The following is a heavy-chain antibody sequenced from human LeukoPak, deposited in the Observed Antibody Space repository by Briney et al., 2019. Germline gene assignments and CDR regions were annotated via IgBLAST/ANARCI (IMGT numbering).Heavy chain of an antibody. CDR1: RFTFSNYA. J-gene: IGHJ6*03. D-gene: IGHD2-15*01. V-gene: IGHV3-33*08. CDR2: IWYDGSNK. Sequence: GGSLRLSCAASRFTFSNYAMSWVRQAPGKGLEWVAVIWYDGSNKYYADSVKGRFTISRDNSKNTLYLQMNSLRAEDTAVYYCARTYCSGGSCYSPRYYYYYMDVWGKGTTVTVSS. CDR3: ARTYCSGGSCYSPRYYYYYMDV.